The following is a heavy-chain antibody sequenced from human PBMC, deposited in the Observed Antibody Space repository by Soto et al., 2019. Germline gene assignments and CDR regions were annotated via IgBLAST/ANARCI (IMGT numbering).Heavy chain of an antibody. Sequence: QVQLVQSGAEVKKPGASVKVSCKASDYTFTNYGISWVRQAPGQGLEWMGWISAYNGNTKYAKKRQGRVTRTTDTHTSTADMGLRSLRSAETAVYYCARSSSGPPPYAFDIWGQGTMVTASS. CDR2: ISAYNGNT. D-gene: IGHD6-19*01. CDR3: ARSSSGPPPYAFDI. V-gene: IGHV1-18*01. J-gene: IGHJ3*02. CDR1: DYTFTNYG.